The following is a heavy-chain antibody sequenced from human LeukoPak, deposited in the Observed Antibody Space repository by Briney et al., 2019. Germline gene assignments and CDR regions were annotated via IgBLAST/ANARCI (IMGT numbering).Heavy chain of an antibody. V-gene: IGHV3-7*01. Sequence: GGSLSLSCAASGFTFSTYWMSWVRQAPGKGLEWVANIKRDGSERYYVDSVKGRFIISRDNAKNSVYLHMNSLIAEDTAVYYCARDGKTVTPRYYYFYMDVWGQGTTVTVSS. J-gene: IGHJ6*03. CDR2: IKRDGSER. CDR3: ARDGKTVTPRYYYFYMDV. D-gene: IGHD4-17*01. CDR1: GFTFSTYW.